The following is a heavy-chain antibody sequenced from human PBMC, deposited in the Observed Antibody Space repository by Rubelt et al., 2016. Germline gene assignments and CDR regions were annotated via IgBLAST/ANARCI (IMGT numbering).Heavy chain of an antibody. V-gene: IGHV1-46*03. CDR3: ARGGGTVTYEADYYYYYGMDV. Sequence: TSYAQKFQGRVTMTRDTSTSTVYMELSSLRSEDTAVYYCARGGGTVTYEADYYYYYGMDVWGQGTTVTVSS. J-gene: IGHJ6*02. D-gene: IGHD4-17*01. CDR2: T.